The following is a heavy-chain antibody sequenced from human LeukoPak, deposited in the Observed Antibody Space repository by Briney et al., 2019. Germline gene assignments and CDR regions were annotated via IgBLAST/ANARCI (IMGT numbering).Heavy chain of an antibody. D-gene: IGHD3-10*01. CDR1: GYSISSGYY. CDR2: IYHSGST. V-gene: IGHV4-38-2*02. J-gene: IGHJ3*02. CDR3: ARGAMVRGVLGAFDI. Sequence: SETLSLTCTVSGYSISSGYYWGWIRQPPGKGLEWIGSIYHSGSTYYNPSLKSRVTISVDTSKNQFSLKLSSVTAADTAVYYCARGAMVRGVLGAFDIWGQGTMVTVSS.